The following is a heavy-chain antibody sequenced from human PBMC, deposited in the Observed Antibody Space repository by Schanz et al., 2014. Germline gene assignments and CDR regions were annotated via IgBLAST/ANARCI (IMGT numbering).Heavy chain of an antibody. V-gene: IGHV1-69*02. CDR2: IVPIAGIA. J-gene: IGHJ3*02. Sequence: VQLVQSGAEVKKPGSSVKVSCKASGGTFSTYTISWVRQAPGQGLEWMGRIVPIAGIANYAQQFQGRVTVTADKSTSTAYMKLSRLRSEDSSLDYCATGNMPGTFDIWGQGTMVTVSS. CDR1: GGTFSTYT. D-gene: IGHD1-1*01. CDR3: ATGNMPGTFDI.